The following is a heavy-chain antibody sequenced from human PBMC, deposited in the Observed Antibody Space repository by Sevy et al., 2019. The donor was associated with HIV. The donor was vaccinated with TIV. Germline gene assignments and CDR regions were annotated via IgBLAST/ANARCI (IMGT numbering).Heavy chain of an antibody. V-gene: IGHV4-59*01. J-gene: IGHJ6*02. Sequence: SETLSLTCTVSGGSISSYYWSWIRQPPGKGLEWIGYIYYSGSNNYNPSLKSRVTISVDTSKNQFSLKLSSVTAADTAVYYCMGYCSSTSCYTLGHGMDVWGQGTTVTVSS. D-gene: IGHD2-2*02. CDR2: IYYSGSN. CDR1: GGSISSYY. CDR3: MGYCSSTSCYTLGHGMDV.